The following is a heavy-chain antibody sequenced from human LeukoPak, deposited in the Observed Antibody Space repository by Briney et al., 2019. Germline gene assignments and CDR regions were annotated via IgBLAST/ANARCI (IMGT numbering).Heavy chain of an antibody. Sequence: ASVKVSCKASGYTFTGYYMHWVRQAPGQGLEWMGWMNPNSGNTGYAQKFQGRVTITRNTSISTAYMELSSLRSEDTAVYYCARDIGVGSRSYLDAFDIWGQGTMVTVSS. J-gene: IGHJ3*02. CDR1: GYTFTGYY. CDR2: MNPNSGNT. V-gene: IGHV1-8*03. D-gene: IGHD3-10*01. CDR3: ARDIGVGSRSYLDAFDI.